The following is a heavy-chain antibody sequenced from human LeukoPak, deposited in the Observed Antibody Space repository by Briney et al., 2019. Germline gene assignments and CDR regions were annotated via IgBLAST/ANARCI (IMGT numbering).Heavy chain of an antibody. V-gene: IGHV3-48*01. CDR2: ISSSSSTI. Sequence: GGSLRLSCAASGFTFSSYSMNWVRQAPGKGLEWVSYISSSSSTIYYADSVKGRFTISRDNAKNSLYLQMNSLRAEDTAVYYCARDYCSGGSCAWGYYYYYMDVWGKGTTVTVSS. J-gene: IGHJ6*03. D-gene: IGHD2-15*01. CDR1: GFTFSSYS. CDR3: ARDYCSGGSCAWGYYYYYMDV.